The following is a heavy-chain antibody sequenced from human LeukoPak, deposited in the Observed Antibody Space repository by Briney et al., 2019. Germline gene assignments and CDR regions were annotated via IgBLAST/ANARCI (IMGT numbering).Heavy chain of an antibody. CDR2: VYSAGGI. D-gene: IGHD3-16*01. Sequence: GGSLRLSCVASGFSLSSYAMSWVRQAPGKAPEWVSLVYSAGGIHYADSVQGRFFISRDISKNTLYLQMNNLKIEDTAVYHCVRDRAEGQPWVEFDPWGQGTVVTVSS. J-gene: IGHJ5*02. CDR1: GFSLSSYA. CDR3: VRDRAEGQPWVEFDP. V-gene: IGHV3-66*02.